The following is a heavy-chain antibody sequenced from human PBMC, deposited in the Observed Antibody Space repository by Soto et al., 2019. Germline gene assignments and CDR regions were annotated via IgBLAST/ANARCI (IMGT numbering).Heavy chain of an antibody. CDR2: IRSKAYGGTT. Sequence: LRLSCTASGFTFGDYAMSWVRQAPGKGLEWVGFIRSKAYGGTTEYAASVKGRFTISRDDSKSIAYLQMNSLKTEDTAVYYCTRGKGKAMVRGVPGMDVWGQGTTVTVSS. CDR3: TRGKGKAMVRGVPGMDV. V-gene: IGHV3-49*04. J-gene: IGHJ6*02. D-gene: IGHD3-10*01. CDR1: GFTFGDYA.